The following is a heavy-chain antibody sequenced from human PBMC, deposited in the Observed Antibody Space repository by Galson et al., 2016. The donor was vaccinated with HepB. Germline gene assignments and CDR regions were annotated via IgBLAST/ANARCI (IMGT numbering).Heavy chain of an antibody. V-gene: IGHV1-46*01. Sequence: SVKVSCKASGYTFTSYYMHWVRQAPGQGLEWMGIINPSGGSTRYAEKFQGRVTMTRDTSTSTVYMEFSSLTSEDTAVYYCAREGVEARWFDPLGQGTLVTVSS. CDR3: AREGVEARWFDP. CDR1: GYTFTSYY. J-gene: IGHJ5*02. CDR2: INPSGGST. D-gene: IGHD2-15*01.